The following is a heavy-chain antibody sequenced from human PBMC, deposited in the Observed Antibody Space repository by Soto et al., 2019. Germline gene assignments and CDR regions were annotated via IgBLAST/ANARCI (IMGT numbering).Heavy chain of an antibody. Sequence: GGSLRLSCAASGFTVNNNYMGWVRQAPGKGLEWVSAISGSGGSTCYADSVKGRFTISRDNSKNTLYLQMNSLRAEDTAVYYCAKSEYSSSSLEAYYYGMDVWGQGTTVTVSS. V-gene: IGHV3-23*01. CDR2: ISGSGGST. J-gene: IGHJ6*02. CDR3: AKSEYSSSSLEAYYYGMDV. CDR1: GFTVNNNY. D-gene: IGHD6-6*01.